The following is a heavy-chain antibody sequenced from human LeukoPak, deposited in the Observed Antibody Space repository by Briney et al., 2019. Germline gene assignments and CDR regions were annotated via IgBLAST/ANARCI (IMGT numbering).Heavy chain of an antibody. J-gene: IGHJ5*02. V-gene: IGHV4-30-2*01. D-gene: IGHD3-10*01. Sequence: SETLSLTCAVSGGSISSGDYSWSWIRQPPGKGLEWIGYISHSGSPSYNPSLKSRVTISVDTSKNQFSLKLSSATAADTAVYYCARGAPFNYYGSGSLSWFDPWGQGTLVTVSS. CDR3: ARGAPFNYYGSGSLSWFDP. CDR1: GGSISSGDYS. CDR2: ISHSGSP.